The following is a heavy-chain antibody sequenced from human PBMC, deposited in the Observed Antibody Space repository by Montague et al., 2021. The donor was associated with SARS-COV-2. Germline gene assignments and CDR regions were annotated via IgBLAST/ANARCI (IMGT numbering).Heavy chain of an antibody. CDR2: NCYTGST. CDR3: ARPVRGYSYGFDAFEV. J-gene: IGHJ3*01. Sequence: SETLSLTCTVSGGSISNSIYYWGWIRQPPGKGLEWIGSNCYTGSTYSNPTLKSRVTIYMNKSHNQFFLKLTSVTAADTAVYYCARPVRGYSYGFDAFEVWGQGTMVTVSS. V-gene: IGHV4-39*01. CDR1: GGSISNSIYY. D-gene: IGHD5-18*01.